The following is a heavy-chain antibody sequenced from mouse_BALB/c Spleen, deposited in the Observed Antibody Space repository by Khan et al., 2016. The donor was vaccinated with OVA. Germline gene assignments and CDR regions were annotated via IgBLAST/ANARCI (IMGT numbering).Heavy chain of an antibody. D-gene: IGHD1-1*01. CDR3: ARRGLRWDFDY. J-gene: IGHJ2*01. Sequence: QVQLKQSGAELAKPGASVKLSCKASGYTFINYWIPWVKQRPGQGLEWIGYINPSTGYTKYNQNFKDKATLTADKSSSTAYMQLSSLTSEDSAVYYCARRGLRWDFDYWGQGTTLTVSS. V-gene: IGHV1-7*01. CDR1: GYTFINYW. CDR2: INPSTGYT.